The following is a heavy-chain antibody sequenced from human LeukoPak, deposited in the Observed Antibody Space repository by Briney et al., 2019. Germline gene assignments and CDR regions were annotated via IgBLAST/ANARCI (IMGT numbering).Heavy chain of an antibody. CDR1: GGTFSSYA. CDR2: IIPIFGTA. CDR3: ARGGSGTAMAPGYYYMDV. D-gene: IGHD5-18*01. V-gene: IGHV1-69*05. J-gene: IGHJ6*03. Sequence: GASVKVSCKASGGTFSSYAIGWVRQAPGQGLEWMGGIIPIFGTANYAQKFQGRVTITTDESTSTAYMELSSLRSEDTAVYYCARGGSGTAMAPGYYYMDVWGKGTTVTVSS.